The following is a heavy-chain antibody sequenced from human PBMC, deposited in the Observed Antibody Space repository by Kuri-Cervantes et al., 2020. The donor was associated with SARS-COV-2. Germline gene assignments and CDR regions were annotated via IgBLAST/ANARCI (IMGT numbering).Heavy chain of an antibody. J-gene: IGHJ4*02. Sequence: SGPTLVKPTQTLTLTCTFSGFSLSTSRGGVGWIRQPPGKALEWLALIYRNDDKRYSPSLETRLTITKDTSKDQVVLTMASMDPVDTGTYFCAHRRGEYDDSSDYYFDYWGQGILVTVSS. CDR1: GFSLSTSRGG. CDR3: AHRRGEYDDSSDYYFDY. D-gene: IGHD3-22*01. V-gene: IGHV2-5*01. CDR2: IYRNDDK.